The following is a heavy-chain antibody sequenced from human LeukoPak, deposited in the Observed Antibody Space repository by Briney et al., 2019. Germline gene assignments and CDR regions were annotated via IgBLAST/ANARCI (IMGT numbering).Heavy chain of an antibody. V-gene: IGHV3-11*04. Sequence: GGSLRLSGAASGFTFSDYYMSWIRQAPGKGLEWVSYISSSGSTIYYADSVKGRFTISRDNAKNSLYLQMNSLRAEDTAVYYCASPPAVAGTKYYYYYMDVWGKGTTVTVSS. D-gene: IGHD6-19*01. CDR1: GFTFSDYY. CDR2: ISSSGSTI. J-gene: IGHJ6*03. CDR3: ASPPAVAGTKYYYYYMDV.